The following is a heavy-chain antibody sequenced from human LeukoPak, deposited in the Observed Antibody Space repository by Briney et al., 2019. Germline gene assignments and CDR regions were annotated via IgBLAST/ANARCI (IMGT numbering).Heavy chain of an antibody. CDR2: ISGSGGST. CDR3: ARDRSSWARDAFDI. V-gene: IGHV3-23*01. CDR1: GFTFSDHY. J-gene: IGHJ3*02. Sequence: PGGSLRLSCAASGFTFSDHYMYWIRQAPGKGLEWVSAISGSGGSTYYADSVKGRFTISRDNSKNTLYLQMNSLRAEDTAVYYCARDRSSWARDAFDIWGQGTMVTVSS. D-gene: IGHD6-13*01.